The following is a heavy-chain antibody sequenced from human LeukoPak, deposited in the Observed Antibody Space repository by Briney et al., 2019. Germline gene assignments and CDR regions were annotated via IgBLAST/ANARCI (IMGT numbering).Heavy chain of an antibody. Sequence: PGGSLRLSCAASGFTVSSNYMSWVRQAPGKGLEWVSVIYSGGSTYYADSVKGRFTISRGNSKNTLYLQMNSLRAEDTAVYYCARVGAAAGPFFDYWGQGTLVTVSS. CDR1: GFTVSSNY. D-gene: IGHD6-13*01. J-gene: IGHJ4*02. CDR3: ARVGAAAGPFFDY. CDR2: IYSGGST. V-gene: IGHV3-66*01.